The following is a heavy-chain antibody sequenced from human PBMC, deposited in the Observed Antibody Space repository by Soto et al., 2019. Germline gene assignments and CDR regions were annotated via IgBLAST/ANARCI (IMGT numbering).Heavy chain of an antibody. CDR2: IYRTGST. CDR3: ASRDPGTSVDY. CDR1: GGSFTSNNW. J-gene: IGHJ4*02. D-gene: IGHD1-7*01. Sequence: SETLSLTCAVSGGSFTSNNWWTWVRQPPGQGLEWIGEIYRTGSTNYNPSLKSRVTISLDKSENQFSLKATSLTAADTAVYYCASRDPGTSVDYWGQGTSVTVSS. V-gene: IGHV4-4*02.